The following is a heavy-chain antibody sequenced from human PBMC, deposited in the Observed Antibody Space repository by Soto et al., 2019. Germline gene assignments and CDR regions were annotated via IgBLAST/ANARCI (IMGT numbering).Heavy chain of an antibody. CDR3: ARNRGNECVGSDCFSVY. Sequence: EVQLLESGGGLVQPGGSLRLSCAASGFTFSTYAMSWVRQTPGKGLEWVSGVGGSGDRTYYADSVKGRFTVSRDSSKSTLYLQMNSLRADDTAVYYCARNRGNECVGSDCFSVYWGQGTLVTVSS. D-gene: IGHD2-21*02. V-gene: IGHV3-23*01. J-gene: IGHJ4*02. CDR1: GFTFSTYA. CDR2: VGGSGDRT.